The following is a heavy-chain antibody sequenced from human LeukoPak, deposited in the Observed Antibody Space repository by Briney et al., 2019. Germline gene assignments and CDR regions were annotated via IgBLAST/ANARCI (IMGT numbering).Heavy chain of an antibody. D-gene: IGHD6-19*01. V-gene: IGHV1-2*02. CDR1: GYTFTSYD. CDR2: INPNSGGT. Sequence: ASVKVSCKASGYTFTSYDINWVRQATGQGLEWMGWINPNSGGTNYAQKFQGRVTMTRDTSISTAYMELSRLRSDDTAVYYCARSPRALIAVAGNKLDPWGQGTLVTVSS. CDR3: ARSPRALIAVAGNKLDP. J-gene: IGHJ5*02.